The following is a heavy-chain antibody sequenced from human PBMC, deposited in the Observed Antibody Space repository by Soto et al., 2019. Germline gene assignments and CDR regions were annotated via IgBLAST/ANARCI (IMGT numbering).Heavy chain of an antibody. CDR2: ISAYNGNT. D-gene: IGHD3-3*01. Sequence: VASVKVSCKASGYTFTSYGISWVRQAPGQGLEWMGWISAYNGNTNYAQKLQGRVTMTTDTSTSTAYMELRSLRSDDTAVYYCARDPRITIFGVDLDAFDIWGQGTMVTVSS. CDR1: GYTFTSYG. V-gene: IGHV1-18*04. CDR3: ARDPRITIFGVDLDAFDI. J-gene: IGHJ3*02.